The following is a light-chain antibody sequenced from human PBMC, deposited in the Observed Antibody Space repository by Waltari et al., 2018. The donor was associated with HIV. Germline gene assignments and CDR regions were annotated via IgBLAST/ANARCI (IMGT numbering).Light chain of an antibody. V-gene: IGLV1-47*01. J-gene: IGLJ2*01. CDR2: RSY. Sequence: QSVLTQPPPASGTPGQRFTISCSGATSISGRHFVNWYQQLPGTAPKPPLYRSYQRPSGVPDRFSGSQSGSSASLAISGLRSEDEAVYYCAAWDDNLRGVFGGGTKLTVL. CDR1: TSISGRHF. CDR3: AAWDDNLRGV.